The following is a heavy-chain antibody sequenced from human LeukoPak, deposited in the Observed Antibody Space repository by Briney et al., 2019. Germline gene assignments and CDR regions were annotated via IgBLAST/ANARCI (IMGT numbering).Heavy chain of an antibody. CDR1: GFSFDDYG. V-gene: IGHV3-20*04. CDR3: ARHMISGSQNCYYYMDV. J-gene: IGHJ6*03. D-gene: IGHD3/OR15-3a*01. CDR2: INWNGDST. Sequence: GGSLRLSCAASGFSFDDYGMSWVRQAPGKGLEWVSGINWNGDSTGYADSVKGRFSMSRDNAKNSLYLQMNSLRAEDTALYYCARHMISGSQNCYYYMDVWGKGTTVTVSS.